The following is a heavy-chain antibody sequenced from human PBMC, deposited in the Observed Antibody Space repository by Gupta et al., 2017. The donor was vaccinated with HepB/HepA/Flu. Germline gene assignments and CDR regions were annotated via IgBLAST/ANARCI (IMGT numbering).Heavy chain of an antibody. CDR3: GRQSPYGARFFDY. V-gene: IGHV4-59*08. D-gene: IGHD4-17*01. CDR1: GCSISSYY. J-gene: IGHJ4*02. Sequence: QVQLQESGPGLLKPSETLSLTCNDAGCSISSYYWNWIRQSPEWGLEFSAYKYNIEKTNYNPSLQSRVTITADTTQNKFSLTLTSVNAADKALYFCGRQSPYGARFFDYWGQGILVTVSS. CDR2: KYNIEKT.